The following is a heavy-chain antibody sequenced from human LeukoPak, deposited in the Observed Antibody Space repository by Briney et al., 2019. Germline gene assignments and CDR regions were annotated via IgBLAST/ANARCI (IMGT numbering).Heavy chain of an antibody. CDR1: AYPCTYSC. J-gene: IGHJ4*02. Sequence: ASVKVSCKASAYPCTYSCINWGRHAPGQGLEWMGWISTYNGNTNYAQRLQGRVTMTTDTSTSTAYMELRSLRTDDTAVFYCARGTRPGPLLHLAYWGQGTRVTVSS. CDR3: ARGTRPGPLLHLAY. V-gene: IGHV1-18*01. D-gene: IGHD2-2*01. CDR2: ISTYNGNT.